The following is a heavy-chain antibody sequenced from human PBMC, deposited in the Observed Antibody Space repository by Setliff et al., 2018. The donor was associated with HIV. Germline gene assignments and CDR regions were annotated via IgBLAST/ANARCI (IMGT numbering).Heavy chain of an antibody. V-gene: IGHV4-4*09. Sequence: KASETLSLTCTVSGGSISSYCWNWIRQSPGRGLEWIGFIFSSGSTKYNPSLQSRVTMSIDTSKNQFSLELTSVTAADTAVYYCARRIDNSGSFPDKNWFDTWGQGSLVTVSS. CDR2: IFSSGST. J-gene: IGHJ5*02. CDR3: ARRIDNSGSFPDKNWFDT. D-gene: IGHD3-10*01. CDR1: GGSISSYC.